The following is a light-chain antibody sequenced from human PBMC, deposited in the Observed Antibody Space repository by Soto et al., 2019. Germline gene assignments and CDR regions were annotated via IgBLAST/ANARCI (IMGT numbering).Light chain of an antibody. V-gene: IGKV1-5*01. J-gene: IGKJ1*01. CDR3: QQYNIFWT. Sequence: DIQMTQSPSTLSASVGDRVTITCRASQSISTWLAWYQQKPGKAPKLLIYDASYLEKGVPSRFSGSGSGTEFTLTISDLQPDNLATYYCQQYNIFWTFGQGTKVEI. CDR2: DAS. CDR1: QSISTW.